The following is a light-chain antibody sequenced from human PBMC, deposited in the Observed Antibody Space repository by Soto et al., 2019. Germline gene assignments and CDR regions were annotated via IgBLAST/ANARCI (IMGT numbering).Light chain of an antibody. CDR1: SRDVGAYNL. CDR2: EVR. V-gene: IGLV2-14*01. J-gene: IGLJ2*01. CDR3: SSYAGSHTFV. Sequence: QSALTQPGSVSGSPGQSITISCSGTSRDVGAYNLVSWYQQRPGKAPKLLIYEVRNRPSGLSYRFSGSKSGNTASLTISSLLPEDEADYFCSSYAGSHTFVFGGGTKLTVL.